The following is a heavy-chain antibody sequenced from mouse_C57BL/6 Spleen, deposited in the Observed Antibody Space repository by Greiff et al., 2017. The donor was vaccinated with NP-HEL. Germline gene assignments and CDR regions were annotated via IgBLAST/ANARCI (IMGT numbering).Heavy chain of an antibody. V-gene: IGHV5-16*01. CDR2: INYDGSST. J-gene: IGHJ1*03. CDR3: DRDYDYDGWDFDV. CDR1: GFTFSDYY. D-gene: IGHD2-4*01. Sequence: DVKLVESEGGLVQPGSSMKLSCTASGFTFSDYYMAWVRQVPEKGLEWVANINYDGSSTYYLDSLKSRFIISRDNAKNILYLQMSSLKSEDTATYYCDRDYDYDGWDFDVWGTGTTVTVSS.